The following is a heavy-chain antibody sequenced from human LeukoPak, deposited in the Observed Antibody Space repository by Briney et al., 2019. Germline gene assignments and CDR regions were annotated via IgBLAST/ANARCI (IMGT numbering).Heavy chain of an antibody. CDR1: GGSISSYY. Sequence: SETLSPTCTVSGGSISSYYWSWIRQPPGKGLEWIGYIYYSGSTNYNPSLKSRVTISVDTSKNQFSLKLSSVTAADTAVYYCARDRLVGVSCSGGSCYPPLFYYGMDVWGQGTTVTVSS. J-gene: IGHJ6*02. V-gene: IGHV4-59*01. D-gene: IGHD2-15*01. CDR3: ARDRLVGVSCSGGSCYPPLFYYGMDV. CDR2: IYYSGST.